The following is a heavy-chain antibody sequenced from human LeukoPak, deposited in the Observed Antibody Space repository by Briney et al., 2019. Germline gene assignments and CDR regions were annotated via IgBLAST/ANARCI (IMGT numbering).Heavy chain of an antibody. V-gene: IGHV4-31*03. J-gene: IGHJ5*02. CDR3: ARASPYYYDSSGYGGWFDP. CDR1: GASISSGGYY. Sequence: SETLSLTCTVSGASISSGGYYWSWIRQHPGKGLEWIGYIYYSGSTYYNPSLKSRVTISVDTSKNQFSLKLNSVTAADTAVYYCARASPYYYDSSGYGGWFDPWGQGTLVTVSS. CDR2: IYYSGST. D-gene: IGHD3-22*01.